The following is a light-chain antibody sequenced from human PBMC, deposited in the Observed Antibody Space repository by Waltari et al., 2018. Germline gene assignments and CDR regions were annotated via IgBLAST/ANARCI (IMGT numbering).Light chain of an antibody. Sequence: QSVLTQPPSASGTPGQRVTNSCSGSSSNIGGNPVNWYQQLPGTPPKLLIYSNNERPSGVPDRFSGSKSGTSASLAISGLQSDDEADYYCAAWDDGMRGPVFGGGTKLTVL. CDR3: AAWDDGMRGPV. CDR2: SNN. CDR1: SSNIGGNP. J-gene: IGLJ3*02. V-gene: IGLV1-44*01.